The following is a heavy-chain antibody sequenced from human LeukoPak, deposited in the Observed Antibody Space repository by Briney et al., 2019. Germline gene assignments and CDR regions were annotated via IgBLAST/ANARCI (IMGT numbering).Heavy chain of an antibody. CDR2: ISYDGSNK. Sequence: GGSLRLSCAASGFTFSSYGMHCVRQAPGKGLEWVAVISYDGSNKYYADSVKGRFTISRDNSKNTLYLQMNSLRAEDTAVYYCAKDLEGTPFGYWGQGTLVTVSS. CDR1: GFTFSSYG. CDR3: AKDLEGTPFGY. V-gene: IGHV3-30*18. J-gene: IGHJ4*02. D-gene: IGHD3-3*01.